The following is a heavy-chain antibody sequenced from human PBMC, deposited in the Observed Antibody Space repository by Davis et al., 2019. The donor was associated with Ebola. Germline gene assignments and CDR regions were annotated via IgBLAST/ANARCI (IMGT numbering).Heavy chain of an antibody. CDR1: GGSISSSNW. V-gene: IGHV4-4*02. D-gene: IGHD1-26*01. CDR2: IYHSGST. Sequence: SETLSLTCAVSGGSISSSNWWSWVRQPPGKGLEWIGEIYHSGSTNYNPSLKSRVTISVDTSKNQFSLKLSSVTAADTAVYYCARGSGSYYYYGMDVWGQGTTVTVSS. CDR3: ARGSGSYYYYGMDV. J-gene: IGHJ6*02.